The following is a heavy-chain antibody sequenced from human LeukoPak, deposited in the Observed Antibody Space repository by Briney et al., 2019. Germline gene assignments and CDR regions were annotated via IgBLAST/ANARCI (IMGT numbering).Heavy chain of an antibody. CDR1: GFTLSSHS. CDR2: ISSSSSYI. D-gene: IGHD3-16*01. V-gene: IGHV3-21*01. Sequence: KTGGSLRLSCAASGFTLSSHSMNWVRQAPGKGLEWVSSISSSSSYIYYADSVKGRFTISRDNAKNSLYLQMNSLRAEDTAVYYCARAAETYGGRFDSWGQGTLVTVSS. CDR3: ARAAETYGGRFDS. J-gene: IGHJ4*02.